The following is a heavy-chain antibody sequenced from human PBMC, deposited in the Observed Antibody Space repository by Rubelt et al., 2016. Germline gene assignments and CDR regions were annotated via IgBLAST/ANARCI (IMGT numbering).Heavy chain of an antibody. CDR2: INPNSGGT. CDR3: ARGYYGSGGYRFDP. D-gene: IGHD3-10*01. V-gene: IGHV1-8*01. J-gene: IGHJ5*02. Sequence: ISWVRQAPGQGLEWMGWINPNSGGTNYAQKFQGRVTMTRNTSITTAYMELRGLRSEDTAAYYCARGYYGSGGYRFDPWGQGTLVTVSS.